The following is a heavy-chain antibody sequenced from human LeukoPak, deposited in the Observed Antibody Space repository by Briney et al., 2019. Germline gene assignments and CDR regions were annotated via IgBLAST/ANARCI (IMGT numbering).Heavy chain of an antibody. V-gene: IGHV3-23*01. D-gene: IGHD3-22*01. CDR2: ISGGGDTT. Sequence: GGSLRLSCAAGSGFTFSSYAMTWVRQAPGKGLEWVSGISGGGDTTYYADSVKGRFTISRDNAKNSLYLQMNSLRAEDTALYYCAKDKNGGDSSNFDYWGQGTLVTVSS. CDR1: GFTFSSYA. J-gene: IGHJ4*02. CDR3: AKDKNGGDSSNFDY.